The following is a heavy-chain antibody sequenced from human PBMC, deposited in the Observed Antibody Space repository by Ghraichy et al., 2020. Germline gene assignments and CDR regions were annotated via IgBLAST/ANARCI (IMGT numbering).Heavy chain of an antibody. CDR3: ARKDYFNSGTYYIPFFDY. V-gene: IGHV3-48*02. J-gene: IGHJ4*02. Sequence: GGSLRLSCAASGFTFSTYNMNWVRQAPGKGLEWLSSISSSSSTISYADSVKGRFTISRDNAKNSLYLQMTNLRDEDTAVYYGARKDYFNSGTYYIPFFDYWGQGTLVTVSS. CDR2: ISSSSSTI. D-gene: IGHD3-10*01. CDR1: GFTFSTYN.